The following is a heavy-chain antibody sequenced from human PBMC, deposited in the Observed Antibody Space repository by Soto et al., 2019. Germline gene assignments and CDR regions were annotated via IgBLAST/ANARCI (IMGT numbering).Heavy chain of an antibody. V-gene: IGHV2-5*02. CDR3: ASSSGYRIFDC. J-gene: IGHJ4*02. CDR2: IFCVDDK. Sequence: QITLKESGPTLVKPTQTLTLTCTFSGFSLTTSGVGVGWIRQPPGKALEWLALIFCVDDKRYSPSLKSRLTITKDTSKNLVVLTMTNMDPVDTATYYCASSSGYRIFDCWGQGTLVTVSS. CDR1: GFSLTTSGVG. D-gene: IGHD3-22*01.